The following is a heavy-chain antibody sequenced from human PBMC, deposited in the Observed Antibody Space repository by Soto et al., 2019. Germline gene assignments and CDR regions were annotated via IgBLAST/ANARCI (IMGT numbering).Heavy chain of an antibody. D-gene: IGHD3-22*01. CDR3: AKDRPPRYDSSGYYGY. CDR1: GFTFSSYA. J-gene: IGHJ4*02. Sequence: PGGSLRLSCAASGFTFSSYAMSWVRQAPGKGLEWVSAISGSGGSTYYADSVKGRFTISRDNSKNTLYLQMNSLRAEDTAVYYCAKDRPPRYDSSGYYGYWGQGTLVTVSS. V-gene: IGHV3-23*01. CDR2: ISGSGGST.